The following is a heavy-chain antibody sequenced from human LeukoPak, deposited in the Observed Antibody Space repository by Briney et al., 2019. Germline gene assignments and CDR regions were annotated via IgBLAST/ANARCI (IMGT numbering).Heavy chain of an antibody. CDR1: GFTVSSNY. CDR3: ARAPYYYGSGSYFNFRDGDAFDI. J-gene: IGHJ3*02. V-gene: IGHV3-66*01. D-gene: IGHD3-10*01. Sequence: GGSLRLSCAASGFTVSSNYMSWVRQAPGKGLEGVSVIYSGGSTYYADSVKGRFTISRDNSKNTLYLQMNSLRAEDTAVYYCARAPYYYGSGSYFNFRDGDAFDIWGQGTMVTVSS. CDR2: IYSGGST.